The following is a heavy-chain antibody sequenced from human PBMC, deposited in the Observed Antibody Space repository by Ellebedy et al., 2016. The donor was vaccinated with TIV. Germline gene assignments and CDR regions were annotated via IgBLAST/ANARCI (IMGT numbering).Heavy chain of an antibody. Sequence: PGGSLRLSCAASGFTFSTSAMSWVRQAPGKGLEWVSTISGGGVATYYTDSVNGRFTISRDNSKSTLYLNMSSLRLEDTAIYYCARDGSTWYFANWGQGTLVSVSS. V-gene: IGHV3-23*01. CDR2: ISGGGVAT. J-gene: IGHJ4*02. D-gene: IGHD6-13*01. CDR1: GFTFSTSA. CDR3: ARDGSTWYFAN.